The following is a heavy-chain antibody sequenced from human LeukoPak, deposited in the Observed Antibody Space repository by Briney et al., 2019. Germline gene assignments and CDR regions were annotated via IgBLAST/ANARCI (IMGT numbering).Heavy chain of an antibody. CDR3: ARDLGQYYDTSDNWFDP. CDR1: GLRFDSLW. CDR2: INSDGINT. V-gene: IGHV3-74*01. D-gene: IGHD3-22*01. J-gene: IGHJ5*02. Sequence: GGSLRLSCVASGLRFDSLWMSWVRQAPGKGLVWVSRINSDGINTSYADSVKGRFTISRDNAKNTLNLQMNSLRAEDTAVYYCARDLGQYYDTSDNWFDPWGQGTLVTVSS.